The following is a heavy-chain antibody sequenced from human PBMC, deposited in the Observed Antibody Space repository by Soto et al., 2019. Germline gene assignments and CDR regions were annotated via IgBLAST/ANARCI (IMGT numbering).Heavy chain of an antibody. J-gene: IGHJ4*02. V-gene: IGHV3-30*03. Sequence: GGSLRLSCAASEFTFSNYAMHWVRQPPGKGLQWLAVISYDGNNKYYADSVEGRFTISRDNSKNTVYLQMNSLRLEDTAVYYWARGPSYSDSYFDYWGPGTLVTVSS. D-gene: IGHD4-17*01. CDR1: EFTFSNYA. CDR3: ARGPSYSDSYFDY. CDR2: ISYDGNNK.